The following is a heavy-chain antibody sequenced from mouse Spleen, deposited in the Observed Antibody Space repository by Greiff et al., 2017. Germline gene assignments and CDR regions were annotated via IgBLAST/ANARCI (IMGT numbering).Heavy chain of an antibody. CDR3: TSSNWDAFAY. V-gene: IGHV1-69*02. CDR2: IYPSDSYT. Sequence: VQLHQPGAELVRPGASVKLSCKASGYTFTSYWINWVKQRPGQGLEWIGNIYPSDSYTNYNQKFKDKATLTVDKSSSTAYMQLSSPTSEDSAVYYCTSSNWDAFAYWGQGTLVTVSA. D-gene: IGHD4-1*01. CDR1: GYTFTSYW. J-gene: IGHJ3*01.